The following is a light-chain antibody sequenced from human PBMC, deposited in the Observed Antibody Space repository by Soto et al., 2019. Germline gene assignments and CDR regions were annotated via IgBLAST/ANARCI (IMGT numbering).Light chain of an antibody. V-gene: IGKV1-5*01. CDR2: DAS. J-gene: IGKJ1*01. Sequence: DIRMTQSPSTLSASVGDRVIITCRASQSLSGWLAWYQQKPGKAPKLLIYDASSLESGVPSRFSGSGSGTEFTLTISSLQSDDFATYYCQQYNSYWTFGQGTKVDI. CDR3: QQYNSYWT. CDR1: QSLSGW.